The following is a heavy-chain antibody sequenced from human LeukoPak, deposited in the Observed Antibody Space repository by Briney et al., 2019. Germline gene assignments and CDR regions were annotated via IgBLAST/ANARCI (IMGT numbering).Heavy chain of an antibody. CDR3: AREEGYIYGLLDF. Sequence: GGSLRLSGAASGFTFTNYGMGWVRQAPGKGPEWVSAFSGGGGTTYYADSVRGRFTISRDNSKNTLYLQVNSLRADDTAVYYCAREEGYIYGLLDFWGQGVLVTVSS. CDR1: GFTFTNYG. D-gene: IGHD5-18*01. CDR2: FSGGGGTT. J-gene: IGHJ4*02. V-gene: IGHV3-23*01.